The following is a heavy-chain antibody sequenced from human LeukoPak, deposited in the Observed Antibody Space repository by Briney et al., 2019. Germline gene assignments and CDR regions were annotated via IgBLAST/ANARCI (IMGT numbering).Heavy chain of an antibody. D-gene: IGHD3-10*01. Sequence: GGSLRLSCAASGFTVSRNYMSWIRQAPGKGLEWVSVIYSGGNTYYADFVKGRFTISRDNSKNTLYLQINSLTAEDTAVYYCANLPRGDYWGLGTLVTVSS. CDR2: IYSGGNT. J-gene: IGHJ4*02. CDR3: ANLPRGDY. V-gene: IGHV3-53*01. CDR1: GFTVSRNY.